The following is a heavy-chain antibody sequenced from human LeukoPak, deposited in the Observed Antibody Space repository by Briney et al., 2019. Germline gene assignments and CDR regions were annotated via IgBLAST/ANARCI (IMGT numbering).Heavy chain of an antibody. CDR3: ARESMIARERKFDY. V-gene: IGHV1-46*01. CDR2: INPSGGST. CDR1: GYPFTTYY. D-gene: IGHD3-22*01. Sequence: ASVKVSCKASGYPFTTYYMHWVRQAPGQGLEWVGIINPSGGSTNYAQRFQGRVTMTRDTSTSTVYMELSSLRSEDTAVYYCARESMIARERKFDYWGQGTLVTVSS. J-gene: IGHJ4*02.